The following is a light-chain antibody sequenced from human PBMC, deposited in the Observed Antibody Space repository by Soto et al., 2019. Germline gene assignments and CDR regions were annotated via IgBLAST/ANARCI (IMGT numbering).Light chain of an antibody. J-gene: IGLJ1*01. Sequence: QSVLTQPASVSGSPGQSITISCTGTSXDVGGYNYVSWYQQHPGKAPKLMIYEVSNRPSGVSNRFSGSKSGNTASLTISGLQAEDEADYYCSSYTSSSPFYVFGTGTKVNLL. CDR1: SXDVGGYNY. V-gene: IGLV2-14*01. CDR3: SSYTSSSPFYV. CDR2: EVS.